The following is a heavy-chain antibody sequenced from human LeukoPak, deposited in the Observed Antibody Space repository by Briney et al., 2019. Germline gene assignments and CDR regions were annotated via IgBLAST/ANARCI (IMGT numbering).Heavy chain of an antibody. D-gene: IGHD3-10*01. Sequence: SETLSLTCAVSGGSISSGGYSWSWIRQPPGKGLEWIGYIYYSGSTYYNPSLKRRVTISVDTSKNQFSLKLSSVTDADTAVYYCATALYRYGSGSPKDAFDIWGQGTMVTVSS. J-gene: IGHJ3*02. CDR3: ATALYRYGSGSPKDAFDI. V-gene: IGHV4-30-4*07. CDR1: GGSISSGGYS. CDR2: IYYSGST.